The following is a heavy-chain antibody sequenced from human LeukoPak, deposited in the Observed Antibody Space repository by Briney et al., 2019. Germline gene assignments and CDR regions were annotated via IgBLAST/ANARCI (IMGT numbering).Heavy chain of an antibody. V-gene: IGHV5-51*01. Sequence: GESLKISCKHSGYNFASRWIGWVRQMPGKGLEWMGIINPGNSDIVYTPSFQGQVSFSTDNSTSTVFLQWGSLKASDTAMYYCSTRAFSDTSPVAWGQGTLVTVSS. CDR3: STRAFSDTSPVA. CDR2: INPGNSDI. D-gene: IGHD3-22*01. CDR1: GYNFASRW. J-gene: IGHJ5*02.